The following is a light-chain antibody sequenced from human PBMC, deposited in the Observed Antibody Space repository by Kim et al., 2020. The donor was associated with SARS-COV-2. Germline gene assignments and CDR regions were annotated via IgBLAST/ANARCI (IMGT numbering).Light chain of an antibody. J-gene: IGLJ1*01. CDR3: CSYAGSYTNYV. CDR1: SSDVGGYNY. CDR2: DVS. V-gene: IGLV2-11*01. Sequence: VTISCTGTSSDVGGYNYVSWYQQHPGKAPKVMIYDVSKRPSGVPDRFSGSKSGNTASLTISGLQAEDEADYYCCSYAGSYTNYVFGTGTKVTVL.